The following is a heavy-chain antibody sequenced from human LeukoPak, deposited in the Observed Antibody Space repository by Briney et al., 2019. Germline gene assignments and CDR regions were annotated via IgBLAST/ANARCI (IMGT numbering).Heavy chain of an antibody. D-gene: IGHD1-26*01. V-gene: IGHV4-39*01. CDR3: ARHSGSYYSIDY. Sequence: PSETLSLTCTVSGGSISSSNYYWGWIRQPPGKGLEWIGSIYYSGSTYYNPSLKSRVTISVDTSKNQFSLKLSSVTAADTAVYYCARHSGSYYSIDYWGQGTLVTVSS. J-gene: IGHJ4*02. CDR2: IYYSGST. CDR1: GGSISSSNYY.